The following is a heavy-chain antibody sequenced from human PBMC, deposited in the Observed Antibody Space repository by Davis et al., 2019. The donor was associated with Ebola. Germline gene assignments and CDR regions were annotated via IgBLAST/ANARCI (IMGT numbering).Heavy chain of an antibody. D-gene: IGHD4-17*01. CDR3: ARGVGLYGDYEDYFDY. Sequence: SVKVSCKASGYTFTSYAISWVRQAPGQGLEWMGGIIPIFGTANYAQKFQGRVTITADESTSTAYMELSSLRSEDTAVYYCARGVGLYGDYEDYFDYWGQGTLVTVSS. V-gene: IGHV1-69*13. CDR2: IIPIFGTA. CDR1: GYTFTSYA. J-gene: IGHJ4*02.